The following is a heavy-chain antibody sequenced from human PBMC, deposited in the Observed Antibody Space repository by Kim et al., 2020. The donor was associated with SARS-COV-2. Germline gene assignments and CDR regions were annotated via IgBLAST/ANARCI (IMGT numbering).Heavy chain of an antibody. CDR3: ARASGSGMPGYGMDV. V-gene: IGHV4-31*02. J-gene: IGHJ6*02. Sequence: SETLSLTCTVSDGSMSTSGYYWNWIRQNPGKGLEWIGFIYNSGITSYNPSLKSRVTITIDTSENKISLKVTSVTAADTAVYFCARASGSGMPGYGMDVWGQGTTVIVSS. D-gene: IGHD3-10*01. CDR2: IYNSGIT. CDR1: DGSMSTSGYY.